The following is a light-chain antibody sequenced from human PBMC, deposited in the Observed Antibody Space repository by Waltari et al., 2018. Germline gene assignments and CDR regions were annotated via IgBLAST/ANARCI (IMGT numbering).Light chain of an antibody. V-gene: IGKV3-15*01. CDR2: GAS. CDR1: QSVRSN. J-gene: IGKJ1*01. Sequence: EIVMTQSLATLSVSPGESATLSCRASQSVRSNLAWYQQKPGQAPRLLIYGASTRATGIPARFSGSGSGTEFTLTISSLQSEDFAVYYCQQYNNWPPWTFGQGTKVEIK. CDR3: QQYNNWPPWT.